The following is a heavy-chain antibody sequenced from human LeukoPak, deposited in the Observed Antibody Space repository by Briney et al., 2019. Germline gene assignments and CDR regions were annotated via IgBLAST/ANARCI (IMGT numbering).Heavy chain of an antibody. CDR2: ISYDGSNK. Sequence: GGSLRLSCAASGFTFSSYGMHWVRQAPGKGLEWVAVISYDGSNKYYADSVKGRFTISRDNSKNTLYLQMKSLRAEDTAVYYCAKDIDGSEVVLPPHWGQGTMVTVSS. CDR3: AKDIDGSEVVLPPH. V-gene: IGHV3-30*18. D-gene: IGHD3-10*01. CDR1: GFTFSSYG. J-gene: IGHJ4*02.